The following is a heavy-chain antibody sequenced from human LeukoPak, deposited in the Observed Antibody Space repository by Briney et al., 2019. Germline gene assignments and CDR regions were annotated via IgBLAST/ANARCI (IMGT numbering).Heavy chain of an antibody. V-gene: IGHV1-46*01. J-gene: IGHJ4*02. CDR1: GYTFTSYY. Sequence: ASVKVSCKASGYTFTSYYMHWVRQAPGQGLEWMGIINPSGGNTSYAQKFQGRVTMTRDTSTSTVYMELSSLRSEDTAVYYCARDNYYDSSGYSGFCGYWGQGTLVTVSS. D-gene: IGHD3-22*01. CDR3: ARDNYYDSSGYSGFCGY. CDR2: INPSGGNT.